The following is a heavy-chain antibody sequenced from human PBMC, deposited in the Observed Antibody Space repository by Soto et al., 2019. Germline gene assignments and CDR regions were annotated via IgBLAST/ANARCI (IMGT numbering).Heavy chain of an antibody. Sequence: GGSLRLSCAASGFTFSSYGMHWVRQAPGKGLEWAAVIWYDGSNKYYADSVKGRFTISRDNSKNTLYLQMNSLRAEDTAVYYCARRSGRDDAFDIWGQGTMVTVSS. CDR3: ARRSGRDDAFDI. D-gene: IGHD1-26*01. CDR1: GFTFSSYG. J-gene: IGHJ3*02. CDR2: IWYDGSNK. V-gene: IGHV3-33*08.